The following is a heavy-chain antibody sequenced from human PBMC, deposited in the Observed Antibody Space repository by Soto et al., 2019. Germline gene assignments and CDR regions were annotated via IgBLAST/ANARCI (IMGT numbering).Heavy chain of an antibody. J-gene: IGHJ4*02. CDR3: ARDALVRGVHPPDY. CDR2: IWYDGSNK. V-gene: IGHV3-33*01. CDR1: GFSLGTYD. D-gene: IGHD3-10*01. Sequence: QVQLVESGGGVVQPGRSLRLSCAASGFSLGTYDMHWVRQAPGKGLEWVALIWYDGSNKYYADSVKGRFTISRDNSKNTLYLQMNSLRAEDTAVYYCARDALVRGVHPPDYWGQGTLVTVSS.